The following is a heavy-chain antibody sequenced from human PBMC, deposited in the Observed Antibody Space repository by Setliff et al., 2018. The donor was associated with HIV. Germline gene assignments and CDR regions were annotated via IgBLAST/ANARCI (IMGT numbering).Heavy chain of an antibody. CDR2: INPNSGGT. CDR1: GYRFTNYG. V-gene: IGHV1-18*01. Sequence: ASVKVSCKASGYRFTNYGISWVRQAPGQGLEWMAWINPNSGGTNYAQKFQGRVTMTTDTSTNTAYLELRGLRSDDTAIYYCAREHGTSWPYFDFWGQGTLVTVSS. CDR3: AREHGTSWPYFDF. J-gene: IGHJ4*02.